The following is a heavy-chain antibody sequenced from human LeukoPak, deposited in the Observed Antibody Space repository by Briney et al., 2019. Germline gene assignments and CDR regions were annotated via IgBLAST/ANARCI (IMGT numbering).Heavy chain of an antibody. V-gene: IGHV4-39*01. Sequence: SETLSLTCTVPGGSTSGSSYYGGSIRQPPGKGRVWIGSIHYSAIIYYTPSLKSRVTISVDKSKSHFSLKLSSVTAADTAVYYCARHQEVDFDLWGRGTLVTVSS. CDR1: GGSTSGSSYY. CDR3: ARHQEVDFDL. CDR2: IHYSAII. J-gene: IGHJ2*01.